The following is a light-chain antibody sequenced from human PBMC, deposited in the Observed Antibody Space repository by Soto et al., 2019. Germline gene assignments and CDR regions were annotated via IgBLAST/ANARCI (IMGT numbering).Light chain of an antibody. CDR2: WAS. CDR1: QTVLHSSSNKNY. V-gene: IGKV4-1*01. J-gene: IGKJ4*01. CDR3: QQYYSYPLP. Sequence: DIVMTQSPDSLAVSLGERATINCKSSQTVLHSSSNKNYLAWYQQKPGQPPELLLYWASTRGSGVPDRFSGSGSGTDFTLTISSLQDDDVAVYFCQQYYSYPLPFGGGTKVEIK.